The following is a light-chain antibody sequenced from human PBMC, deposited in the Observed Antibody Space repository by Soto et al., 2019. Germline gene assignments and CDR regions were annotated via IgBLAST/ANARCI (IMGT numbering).Light chain of an antibody. J-gene: IGLJ2*01. V-gene: IGLV1-40*01. CDR3: SSYTTNITPVV. Sequence: QSVLTQPPSVSGAPGQRVTISCTGTSSNIGAGYDVNWYQHLPGAAPKLLIYTNGNRPSGVPDRFSGSKSGTSASLAITGLQAEDEADYYCSSYTTNITPVVFGGGTKLTVL. CDR1: SSNIGAGYD. CDR2: TNG.